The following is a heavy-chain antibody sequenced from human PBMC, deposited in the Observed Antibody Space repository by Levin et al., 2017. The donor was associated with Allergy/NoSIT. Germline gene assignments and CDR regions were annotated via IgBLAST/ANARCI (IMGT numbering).Heavy chain of an antibody. CDR2: IYYSGST. V-gene: IGHV4-61*01. CDR1: GGSVSSGSYY. CDR3: ARLARLLSSDGAFDI. D-gene: IGHD2-15*01. J-gene: IGHJ3*02. Sequence: SETLSLTCTVSGGSVSSGSYYWSWIRQPPGKGLEWIGYIYYSGSTNYNPSLKSRVTISVDTSKNQFSLKLSSVTAADTAVYYCARLARLLSSDGAFDIWGQGTMVTVSS.